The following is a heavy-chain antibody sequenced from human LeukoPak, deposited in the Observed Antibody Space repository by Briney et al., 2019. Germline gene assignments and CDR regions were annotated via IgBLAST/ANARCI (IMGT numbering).Heavy chain of an antibody. D-gene: IGHD3-16*02. CDR1: GGSISSDNYQ. J-gene: IGHJ6*03. Sequence: SETLSLTCIVSGGSISSDNYQWSWIRQPPGKGLEWIGYIYVTGNRYNPYLQSRVTISVDTSRNQFFLKMSSVTAADTAVYYCARHIGGGIEDMDVWGKGTKVTVSS. CDR3: ARHIGGGIEDMDV. V-gene: IGHV4-30-4*01. CDR2: IYVTGN.